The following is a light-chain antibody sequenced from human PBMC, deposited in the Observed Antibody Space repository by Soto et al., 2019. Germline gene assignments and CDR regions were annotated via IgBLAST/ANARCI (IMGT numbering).Light chain of an antibody. Sequence: EMVMTQSPAILSVSPGESATLSCRASQSVNSNYLAWYQQHPGQPPRLLIYGISTRATGIPARFSGSGSGTEFSLTISSLQSEDFAVYYCQQRSNWQTFGQGTKVDNK. V-gene: IGKV3-15*01. CDR3: QQRSNWQT. J-gene: IGKJ1*01. CDR1: QSVNSN. CDR2: GIS.